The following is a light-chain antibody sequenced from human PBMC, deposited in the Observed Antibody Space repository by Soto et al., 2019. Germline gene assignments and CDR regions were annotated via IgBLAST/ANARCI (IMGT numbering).Light chain of an antibody. J-gene: IGLJ1*01. CDR3: SSYAGSSNV. Sequence: QSVLTQPPSTSGSPGQSVAISCTGTSSDVGGYNYVSWYQQHPGKAPKLMIYEVNKRPSGVPDRFSGSKSRNTXSLXVSGLQAEDEADYYCSSYAGSSNVFGTGTKVTVL. V-gene: IGLV2-8*01. CDR2: EVN. CDR1: SSDVGGYNY.